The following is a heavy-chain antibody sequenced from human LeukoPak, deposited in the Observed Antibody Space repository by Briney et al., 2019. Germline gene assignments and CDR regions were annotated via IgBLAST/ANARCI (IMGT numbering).Heavy chain of an antibody. Sequence: GGSLRLSCAASGFTFSSYSMNWVRQAPGKGLEWVSYISGSSSTIYYADSVKGRFTISRDNAKNSLYLQMNSLRAEDTAVYYCARDQELDYWGQGTLVTVSS. J-gene: IGHJ4*02. CDR2: ISGSSSTI. CDR1: GFTFSSYS. D-gene: IGHD1-26*01. V-gene: IGHV3-48*04. CDR3: ARDQELDY.